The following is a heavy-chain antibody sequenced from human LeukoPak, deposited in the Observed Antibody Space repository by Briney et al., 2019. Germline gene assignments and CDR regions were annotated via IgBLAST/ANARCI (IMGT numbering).Heavy chain of an antibody. CDR2: INWNGGST. CDR1: GFTFSSYA. V-gene: IGHV3-20*04. Sequence: GGSLRLSCAASGFTFSSYAMSWVRQAPGKGLEWVSGINWNGGSTGYADSVKGRFTISRDNAKNSLYLQMNSLRAEDTAVYYCARDYGLEYYDFWSGYTYYYYYMDVWGKGTTVTVSS. D-gene: IGHD3-3*01. CDR3: ARDYGLEYYDFWSGYTYYYYYMDV. J-gene: IGHJ6*03.